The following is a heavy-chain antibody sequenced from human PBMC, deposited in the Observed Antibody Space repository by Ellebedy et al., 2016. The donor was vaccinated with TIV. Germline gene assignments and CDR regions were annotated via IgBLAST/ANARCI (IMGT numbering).Heavy chain of an antibody. CDR1: GYTFTSYE. Sequence: AASVKVSCKASGYTFTSYEISWVRQAPGQGLEWMGWISPYNGNRIYTQKFQGRVTLTTDASTSTAHMELRGLRSDDTAVYYCAIPTDYYYGLDVWGQGTSVAVSS. CDR3: AIPTDYYYGLDV. V-gene: IGHV1-18*01. J-gene: IGHJ6*02. D-gene: IGHD2-21*02. CDR2: ISPYNGNR.